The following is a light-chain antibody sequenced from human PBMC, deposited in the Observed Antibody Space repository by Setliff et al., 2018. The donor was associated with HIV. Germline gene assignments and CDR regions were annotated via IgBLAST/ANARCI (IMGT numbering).Light chain of an antibody. CDR3: QQLNSFPFT. Sequence: DIQLTQTPSFLSASVGDRVMITCRASQGISSHLAWYQQKPGRAPELLIYAASSLQRGVPSRFSGSASGTEFTLTISSLQPEDFATYYCQQLNSFPFTLGQGTRLEIK. V-gene: IGKV1-9*01. J-gene: IGKJ5*01. CDR2: AAS. CDR1: QGISSH.